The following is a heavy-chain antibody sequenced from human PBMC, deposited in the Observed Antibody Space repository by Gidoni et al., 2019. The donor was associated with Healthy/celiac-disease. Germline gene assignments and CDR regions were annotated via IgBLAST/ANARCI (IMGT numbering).Heavy chain of an antibody. CDR1: GFTFRSYG. Sequence: QVQLVESGGGVVQPGRSLRLSCAASGFTFRSYGMHWVRQAPGKGLEWVAVISYDGSNKYYADSVKGRFTISRDNSKNTLYLQMNSLRAEDTAVYYCATIAAAGTSYGMDVWGQGTTVTVSS. J-gene: IGHJ6*02. V-gene: IGHV3-30*03. CDR2: ISYDGSNK. D-gene: IGHD6-13*01. CDR3: ATIAAAGTSYGMDV.